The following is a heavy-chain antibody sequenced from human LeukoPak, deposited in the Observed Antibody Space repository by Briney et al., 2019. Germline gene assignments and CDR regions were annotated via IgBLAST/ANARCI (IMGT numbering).Heavy chain of an antibody. V-gene: IGHV1-24*01. CDR2: FDPEEGET. Sequence: ASVKVSCKVSGYTLIESSMQWVRQAPGKGLEWMGGFDPEEGETINAQNFQGRVTMTEDTSTDTAYMELRSLRSEDTAVYFCARLRGTYIYGSAWYFELWGQGTLVTVSS. CDR3: ARLRGTYIYGSAWYFEL. CDR1: GYTLIESS. D-gene: IGHD6-19*01. J-gene: IGHJ4*02.